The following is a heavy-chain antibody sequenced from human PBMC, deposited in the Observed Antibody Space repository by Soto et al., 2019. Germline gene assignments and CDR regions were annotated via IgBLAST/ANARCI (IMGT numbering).Heavy chain of an antibody. V-gene: IGHV3-48*02. D-gene: IGHD3-10*01. CDR3: ARDGGRVLLWFGESEHYGMDV. Sequence: EVQLVESGGGLVQPGGSLRLSCAASGFTFSSYSMKWVRQAPGKGLEWVSYISSSSSTIYYADSVKGRFTISRDNAKNSRYLQMSSMRDEDTAVYYCARDGGRVLLWFGESEHYGMDVWGQGTTVTVSS. CDR1: GFTFSSYS. J-gene: IGHJ6*02. CDR2: ISSSSSTI.